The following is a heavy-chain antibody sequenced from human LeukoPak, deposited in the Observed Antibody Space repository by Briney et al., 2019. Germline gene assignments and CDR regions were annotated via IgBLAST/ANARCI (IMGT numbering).Heavy chain of an antibody. CDR1: GFTFSSYA. V-gene: IGHV3-23*01. CDR2: ISGSGGST. J-gene: IGHJ4*02. CDR3: AKDQYDSSGYFILPCDY. D-gene: IGHD3-22*01. Sequence: PGGSLRLSCAASGFTFSSYAMSWVRQAPGKGLEWVSAISGSGGSTYYADSVKGRFTISRDNSKNTLYLQMNSLRAEDTAVYYCAKDQYDSSGYFILPCDYWGRGTLVTVSS.